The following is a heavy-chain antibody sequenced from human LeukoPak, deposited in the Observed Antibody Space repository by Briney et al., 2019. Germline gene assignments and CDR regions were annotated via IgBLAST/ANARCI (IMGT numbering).Heavy chain of an antibody. J-gene: IGHJ4*02. CDR3: AKFEGATIPGWFNDY. Sequence: GGSLRLSCAASEFIFSDYAMGWVRQAPGKGLEWVSTIDKPTYPTFYADSVKGRFTISRDNSKNTLYLQMNSLRTEDTAVYFCAKFEGATIPGWFNDYWGQGILVTVSS. D-gene: IGHD6-19*01. CDR2: IDKPTYPT. V-gene: IGHV3-23*05. CDR1: EFIFSDYA.